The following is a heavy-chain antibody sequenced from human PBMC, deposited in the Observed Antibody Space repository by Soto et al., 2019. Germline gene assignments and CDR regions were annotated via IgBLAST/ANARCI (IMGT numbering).Heavy chain of an antibody. Sequence: SMKVSCKASGGTFSSYAISWVRQAPGQGLELKGGIIPIFGTANYAQKIQGRVTITADESTSTAYMEMRRTRTEDTAVYYCARCSGWYGQCYFDCWGQGTLVTVSS. CDR2: IIPIFGTA. CDR1: GGTFSSYA. CDR3: ARCSGWYGQCYFDC. D-gene: IGHD6-13*01. V-gene: IGHV1-69*13. J-gene: IGHJ4*02.